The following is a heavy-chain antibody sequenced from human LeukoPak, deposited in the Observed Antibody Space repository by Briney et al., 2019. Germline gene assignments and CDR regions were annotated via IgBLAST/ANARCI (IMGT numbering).Heavy chain of an antibody. D-gene: IGHD6-6*01. J-gene: IGHJ4*03. Sequence: KPSETLSLTCAVHGESFSAYFWSWIRQVPGKGLEWIGEIDHRGSSNYNPPLKRRATISVDTSKNHFSLSLTSVTAADTAVYYCATRSSTLAAARCFDDWGQGTVVTVSS. CDR2: IDHRGSS. CDR1: GESFSAYF. CDR3: ATRSSTLAAARCFDD. V-gene: IGHV4-34*01.